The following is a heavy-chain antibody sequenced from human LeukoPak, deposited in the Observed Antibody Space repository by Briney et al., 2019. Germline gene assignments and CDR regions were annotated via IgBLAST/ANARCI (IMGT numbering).Heavy chain of an antibody. CDR3: ARDGRLLHYFDY. CDR1: GYSISSGYY. CDR2: IYHSGST. D-gene: IGHD1-26*01. Sequence: SETLSLTCTVSGYSISSGYYWGWIRQPPGKGLEWIGSIYHSGSTYYNPSLKSRVTISEDTSKNQFSLKLSSVTAADTAVYYCARDGRLLHYFDYWGQGTLVTVSS. J-gene: IGHJ4*02. V-gene: IGHV4-38-2*02.